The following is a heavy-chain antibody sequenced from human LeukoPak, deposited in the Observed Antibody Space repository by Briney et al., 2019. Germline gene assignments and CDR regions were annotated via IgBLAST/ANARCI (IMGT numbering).Heavy chain of an antibody. Sequence: ASVKVSCKASGYTFTSYYLHWVRQAPGQGLEWMGIINPSGGSTSYAQKFQGRLSMTRDTSTSTAYMDLSSLTFEDTAVYYCARDPPTCSGGSCYSGAGFDYWGQGTLVTVSS. CDR1: GYTFTSYY. CDR3: ARDPPTCSGGSCYSGAGFDY. CDR2: INPSGGST. J-gene: IGHJ4*02. D-gene: IGHD2-15*01. V-gene: IGHV1-46*01.